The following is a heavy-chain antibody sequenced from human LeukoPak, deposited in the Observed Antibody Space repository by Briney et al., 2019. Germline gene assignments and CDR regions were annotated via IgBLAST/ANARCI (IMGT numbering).Heavy chain of an antibody. D-gene: IGHD2-2*01. J-gene: IGHJ5*02. CDR2: ISYDGSNK. CDR3: ARDSIVVVPAAIVFGWFDP. Sequence: GGSLRLSCAASGFTLSSYAMHWVRQAPGKGLEWVAVISYDGSNKYYADSVKGRFTTSRDNSKNTLYLQMNSLRAEDTAVYYCARDSIVVVPAAIVFGWFDPWGQGTLVTVSS. V-gene: IGHV3-30-3*01. CDR1: GFTLSSYA.